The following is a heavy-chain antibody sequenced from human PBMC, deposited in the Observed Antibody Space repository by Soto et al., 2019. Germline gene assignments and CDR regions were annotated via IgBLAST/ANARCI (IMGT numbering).Heavy chain of an antibody. J-gene: IGHJ6*03. CDR2: INQKTNT. CDR3: ARGEWMIRGADYYYYMDV. CDR1: GGPFNDYY. Sequence: QVQLQQWGAGLLRPSETLSLTCAVYGGPFNDYYWAWIRQPPGQGLEWIGEINQKTNTHYHPSLESRVTFSVDTSKNQFSLRLTSVTAADTALYYCARGEWMIRGADYYYYMDVWGKGTTVTVSS. V-gene: IGHV4-34*02. D-gene: IGHD3-10*01.